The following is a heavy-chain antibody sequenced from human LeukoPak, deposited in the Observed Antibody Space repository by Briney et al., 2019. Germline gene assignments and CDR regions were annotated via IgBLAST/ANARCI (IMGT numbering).Heavy chain of an antibody. CDR3: ARDSGLWFGELLSNGRNNWFDP. V-gene: IGHV1-69*01. D-gene: IGHD3-10*01. CDR1: RGTFSSYA. J-gene: IGHJ5*02. Sequence: SVKVSCKPSRGTFSSYAISWVRQAPAHGLEGIGGIIPIFCTANYAQKFQGRVTITADESTSTAYMELSSLRSEDTAVYYCARDSGLWFGELLSNGRNNWFDPWGQGTLVTVSS. CDR2: IIPIFCTA.